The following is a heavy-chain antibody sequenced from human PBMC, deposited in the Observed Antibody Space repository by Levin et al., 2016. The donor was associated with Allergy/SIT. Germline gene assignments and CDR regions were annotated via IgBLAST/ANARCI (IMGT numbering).Heavy chain of an antibody. V-gene: IGHV1-24*01. Sequence: ASVKVSCKVSGYTLTELSMHWVRQAPGKGLEWMGGFDPEDGETIYAQKFQGRVTMTEDTSTDTAYMELSSLRSEDTAVYYCATVYYDILTGYRRSESNWYFDLWGRGTLVTVSS. CDR1: GYTLTELS. CDR2: FDPEDGET. J-gene: IGHJ2*01. D-gene: IGHD3-9*01. CDR3: ATVYYDILTGYRRSESNWYFDL.